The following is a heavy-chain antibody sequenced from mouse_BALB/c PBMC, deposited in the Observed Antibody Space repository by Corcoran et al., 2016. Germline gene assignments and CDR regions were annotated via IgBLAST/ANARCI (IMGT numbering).Heavy chain of an antibody. CDR2: RNTHSGVP. J-gene: IGHJ4*01. CDR1: RYTFTTAG. CDR3: ARYDYAMDY. D-gene: IGHD2-14*01. Sequence: QIQLVQSGPELTNPGETVRISCKASRYTFTTAGMQWVQKMPGKGLKWIGWRNTHSGVPKYAEDFKGRFAFSLETSASTAYLQISNLKNEDTATYFCARYDYAMDYWGQGTSVTVSS. V-gene: IGHV9-4*02.